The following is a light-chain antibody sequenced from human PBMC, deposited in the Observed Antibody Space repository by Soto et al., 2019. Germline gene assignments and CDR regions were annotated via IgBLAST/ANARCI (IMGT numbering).Light chain of an antibody. V-gene: IGKV3-11*01. Sequence: EIVLTQSPATLSLSPGGRATLSCRASQSVGTYLAWYQQKSGQAPRLLIYDASNRATDIPARFIGSGSGTDFTLTISSLEPEDFAVYYCQQRRNWLSFGRGTKVEIK. CDR3: QQRRNWLS. CDR2: DAS. J-gene: IGKJ4*01. CDR1: QSVGTY.